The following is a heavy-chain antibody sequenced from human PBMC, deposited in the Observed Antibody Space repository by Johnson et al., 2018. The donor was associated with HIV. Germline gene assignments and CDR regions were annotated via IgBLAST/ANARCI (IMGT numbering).Heavy chain of an antibody. V-gene: IGHV3-30*04. Sequence: VQLVESGGGVVQPGRSLRLSCAASGFTFSSYAMHWVRQAPGKGLEWVAVISYDGSNKYYADSVKGRFTISRDNSKNTLYLQMNSLRAEDTAVYYGARLGVGATWHAFDIWGQGTMVTVSS. J-gene: IGHJ3*02. CDR3: ARLGVGATWHAFDI. D-gene: IGHD1-26*01. CDR1: GFTFSSYA. CDR2: ISYDGSNK.